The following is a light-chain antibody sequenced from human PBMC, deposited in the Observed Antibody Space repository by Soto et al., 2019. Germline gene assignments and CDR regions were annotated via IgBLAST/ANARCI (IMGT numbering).Light chain of an antibody. CDR2: GAS. CDR1: QSVSSNY. J-gene: IGKJ5*01. CDR3: QQYGSSLIT. Sequence: EIVLTQSPATLSLSPGERATLSCRASQSVSSNYLAWYQQKPGQAPRFLIYGASNRATGIPDRFSGRGSGTDFTLTISRLEPEDFAVYYCQQYGSSLITFGQGTRLEMK. V-gene: IGKV3-20*01.